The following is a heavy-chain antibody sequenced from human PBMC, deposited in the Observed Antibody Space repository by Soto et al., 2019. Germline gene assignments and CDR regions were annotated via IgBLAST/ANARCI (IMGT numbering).Heavy chain of an antibody. CDR3: ARRQKLEFETVAGPRYYYYMDV. CDR1: GFTFSSYA. V-gene: IGHV3-23*01. J-gene: IGHJ6*03. CDR2: ISGSGGST. D-gene: IGHD6-19*01. Sequence: GGSLRLSCAASGFTFSSYAMSWVRQAPGKGLEWVSAISGSGGSTYYADSVKGRFTISRDNSKNTLYLQMNSLRAEDTAVYYCARRQKLEFETVAGPRYYYYMDVWGKGTTVTVSS.